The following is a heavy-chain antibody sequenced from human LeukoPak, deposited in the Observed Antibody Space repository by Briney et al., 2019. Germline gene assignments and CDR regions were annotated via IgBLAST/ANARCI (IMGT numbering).Heavy chain of an antibody. CDR2: ISAYNGNT. D-gene: IGHD6-13*01. J-gene: IGHJ4*02. V-gene: IGHV1-18*01. CDR3: ARDTPNLIAAAGTGPNFDY. CDR1: GYTFTGYG. Sequence: ASVKVSCKASGYTFTGYGISWVRQAPGQGLEWMGWISAYNGNTNYAQKLQGRVTMTTDTSTSTAYMELRSLRSDDTAVYYCARDTPNLIAAAGTGPNFDYWGQGTLVTVSS.